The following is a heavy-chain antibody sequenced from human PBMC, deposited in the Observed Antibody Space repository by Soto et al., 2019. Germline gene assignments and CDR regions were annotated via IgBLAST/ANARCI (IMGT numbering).Heavy chain of an antibody. J-gene: IGHJ6*03. CDR3: ARTTRNYYYYYMDV. CDR1: GFTFSSYD. D-gene: IGHD1-1*01. V-gene: IGHV3-13*01. Sequence: PGGSLRLSCAASGFTFSSYDMHWVRQATGKGLEWVSAIGTAGDTYYPGSVKGRFTISRENAKNSLYLQMNSLRAGDTAVYYCARTTRNYYYYYMDVWGKGNTVTVAS. CDR2: IGTAGDT.